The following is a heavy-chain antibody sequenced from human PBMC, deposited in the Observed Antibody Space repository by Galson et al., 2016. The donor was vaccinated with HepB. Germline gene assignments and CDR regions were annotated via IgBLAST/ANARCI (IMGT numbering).Heavy chain of an antibody. V-gene: IGHV1-69*13. D-gene: IGHD3-3*01. CDR3: PRSSGPNFWSGYNWFAP. CDR1: GGTFSGFP. J-gene: IGHJ5*02. Sequence: SVKVSCKASGGTFSGFPISWLRQAPGQGLEWMGVVIPLFGRTDYSQTFQDRLTITADESTTTAYLELSSLRSDDSAFYYCPRSSGPNFWSGYNWFAPWGQGTLVTVSS. CDR2: VIPLFGRT.